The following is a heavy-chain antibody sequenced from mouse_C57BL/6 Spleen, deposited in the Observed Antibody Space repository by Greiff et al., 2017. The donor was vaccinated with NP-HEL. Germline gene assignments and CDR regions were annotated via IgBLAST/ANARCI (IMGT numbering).Heavy chain of an antibody. D-gene: IGHD1-1*01. CDR3: ARYYGSSYFDV. CDR1: GYSITSGYY. V-gene: IGHV3-6*01. Sequence: DVKLQESGPGLVKPSQSLSLTCSVTGYSITSGYYWNWIRQFPGNKLEWMGYISYDGSNNYNPSLKNRISITRDTSKNQFFLKLNSVTTEDTATYYCARYYGSSYFDVWGTGTTVTVSS. CDR2: ISYDGSN. J-gene: IGHJ1*03.